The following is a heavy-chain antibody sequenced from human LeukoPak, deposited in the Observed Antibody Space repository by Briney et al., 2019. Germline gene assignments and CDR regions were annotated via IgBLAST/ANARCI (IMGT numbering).Heavy chain of an antibody. CDR1: GFTFSGYT. D-gene: IGHD6-19*01. Sequence: GGSLRLSCAASGFTFSGYTMSWVRQAPGKGPEWVSAISGSDGSTSSADSVKGRFTISRDNSKNTLYLQMNSLRAEDTAVYYCAKRDSSGSLPRLFDYWGQGTLVTVSS. CDR3: AKRDSSGSLPRLFDY. J-gene: IGHJ4*02. V-gene: IGHV3-23*01. CDR2: ISGSDGST.